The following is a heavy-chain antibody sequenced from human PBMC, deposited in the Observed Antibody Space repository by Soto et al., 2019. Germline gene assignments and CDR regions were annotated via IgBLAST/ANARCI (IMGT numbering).Heavy chain of an antibody. CDR3: AKDKTVLVNFYYYYGMDV. J-gene: IGHJ6*02. V-gene: IGHV3-23*01. D-gene: IGHD4-17*01. Sequence: EVQLLESGGGLVQPGGSLRLSCAASGFTFSSYAMSWVRQSPGMGLEWVSVISGSGYATYYADSVKGRFTVSRDNSNNTVYLQMNSLRAEDTAVYYCAKDKTVLVNFYYYYGMDVWGQGTTVTVSS. CDR2: ISGSGYAT. CDR1: GFTFSSYA.